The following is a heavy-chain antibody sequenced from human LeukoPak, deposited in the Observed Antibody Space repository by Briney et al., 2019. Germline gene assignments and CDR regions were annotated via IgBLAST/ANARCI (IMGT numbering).Heavy chain of an antibody. V-gene: IGHV3-30*04. Sequence: GASLRLSCTASGFTFNKYDMHWVRQAPGKGLEWVTFISHDGSQEHYADSVKGRFTISRDNAKNSLYLQMNSLRAEDTAVYYCARVPSARAWRYCSGGSCYSENWFDPWGQGTLVTVSS. D-gene: IGHD2-15*01. CDR1: GFTFNKYD. J-gene: IGHJ5*02. CDR3: ARVPSARAWRYCSGGSCYSENWFDP. CDR2: ISHDGSQE.